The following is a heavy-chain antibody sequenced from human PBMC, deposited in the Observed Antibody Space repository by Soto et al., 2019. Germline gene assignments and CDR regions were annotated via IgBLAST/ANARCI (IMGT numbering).Heavy chain of an antibody. J-gene: IGHJ6*02. V-gene: IGHV1-18*01. D-gene: IGHD2-2*01. CDR1: GYTFTSYG. CDR3: ARLRLSKTAADEVNGMDV. CDR2: ISAYNGNT. Sequence: QVQLVQSGAEVKKPGASVKVSCKASGYTFTSYGISWVRQAPGQGLEWMGWISAYNGNTYYAQKLQGRVTMTTDTSTSTAYMELRSLRSDDTAVYYCARLRLSKTAADEVNGMDVWGQGTTVTVSS.